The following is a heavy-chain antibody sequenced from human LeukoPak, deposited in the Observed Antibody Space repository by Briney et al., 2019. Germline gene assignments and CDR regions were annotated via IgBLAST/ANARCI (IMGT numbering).Heavy chain of an antibody. J-gene: IGHJ4*02. CDR1: GFTFSSYG. CDR2: ISYDGSNK. V-gene: IGHV3-30*18. CDR3: AKAVMYTAMSLDY. D-gene: IGHD5-18*01. Sequence: GGSLRLSCAASGFTFSSYGMHWVRQAPGKGLEWVAVISYDGSNKYYADSVKDRFTISRDNSKNTLYLQMNSLRAEDTAVYNCAKAVMYTAMSLDYWGQGTLVTVSS.